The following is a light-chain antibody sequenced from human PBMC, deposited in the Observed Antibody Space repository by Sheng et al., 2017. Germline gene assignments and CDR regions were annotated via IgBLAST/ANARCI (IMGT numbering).Light chain of an antibody. Sequence: EIVMTQSPPTLSVSPGERATLSCRASQSVSNKLAWYQQKPARLPGSSSLLHPPGPLVSQPGSSGXGSGTEXTLTIGSLQSEDIGIYYCQQYDEWPVPFGGGTKVEIK. CDR1: QSVSNK. V-gene: IGKV3-15*01. CDR2: LHP. CDR3: QQYDEWPVP. J-gene: IGKJ4*01.